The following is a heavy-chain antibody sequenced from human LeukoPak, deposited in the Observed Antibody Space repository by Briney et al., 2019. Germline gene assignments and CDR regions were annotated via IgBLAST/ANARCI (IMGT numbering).Heavy chain of an antibody. CDR1: GYTFTIYY. CDR3: ARIAAAGTWAFDI. CDR2: INPSGGST. J-gene: IGHJ3*02. Sequence: GASVKVSCKASGYTFTIYYMHWVRQAPGQGLEWMGIINPSGGSTSYAQKFQGRVTMTRDTSTSTVYMELSSLRSEDTAVYYCARIAAAGTWAFDIWGQGTMVTVSS. V-gene: IGHV1-46*03. D-gene: IGHD6-13*01.